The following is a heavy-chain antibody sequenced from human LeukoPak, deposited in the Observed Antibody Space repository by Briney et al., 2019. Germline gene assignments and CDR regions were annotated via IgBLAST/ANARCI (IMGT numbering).Heavy chain of an antibody. CDR1: GVTCSSYW. D-gene: IGHD2-2*01. Sequence: GGSLRLSCAASGVTCSSYWMHWVRQAPGKGLVWVSRINSDASSTNYADSVKGRFTTSRDNAKNTLYLQMNSLRAEDTAVYYCATCSTTSCYAGIDYWGQGTLVTVSS. J-gene: IGHJ4*02. CDR3: ATCSTTSCYAGIDY. CDR2: INSDASST. V-gene: IGHV3-74*01.